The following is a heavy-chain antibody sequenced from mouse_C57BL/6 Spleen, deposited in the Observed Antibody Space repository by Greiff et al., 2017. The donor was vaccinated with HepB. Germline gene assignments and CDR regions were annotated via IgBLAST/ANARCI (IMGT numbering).Heavy chain of an antibody. CDR3: ARSGKSIVTFDY. V-gene: IGHV1-54*01. Sequence: QVHVKQSGAELVRPGTSVKVSCKASGYAFTNYLIEWVKQRPGQGLEWIGVINPGSGGTNYNEEFKGKATLTADKSSSTAYMQLSSLTSEDSAVYFCARSGKSIVTFDYWGQGTTLTVSS. CDR1: GYAFTNYL. CDR2: INPGSGGT. J-gene: IGHJ2*01. D-gene: IGHD2-5*01.